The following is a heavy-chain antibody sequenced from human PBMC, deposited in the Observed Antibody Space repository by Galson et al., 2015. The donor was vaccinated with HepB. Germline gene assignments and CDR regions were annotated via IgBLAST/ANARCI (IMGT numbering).Heavy chain of an antibody. D-gene: IGHD5-24*01. CDR3: ARWMADHFYYMDV. CDR1: GASITDHY. CDR2: VSQSGST. V-gene: IGHV4-59*11. Sequence: SETLSLTCTVSGASITDHYWTWIRQPPGRGLEWIGYVSQSGSTKFNPSLKGRVTISVDTSRDQFSLSLRSATAADTAVYYCARWMADHFYYMDVWGKGTTVLVSS. J-gene: IGHJ6*03.